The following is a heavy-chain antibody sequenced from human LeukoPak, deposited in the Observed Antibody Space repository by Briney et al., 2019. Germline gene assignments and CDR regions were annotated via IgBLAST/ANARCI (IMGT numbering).Heavy chain of an antibody. CDR3: RGYCSSTSCYPAPDFDY. J-gene: IGHJ4*02. CDR2: INSDGSST. V-gene: IGHV3-74*01. CDR1: GFTFSSCW. D-gene: IGHD2-2*01. Sequence: GGSLRLSCAASGFTFSSCWMHWVRQAPGKGLVWVSRINSDGSSTSYADSVKGRFTISRDNAKNTLYLQMNSLRAEDTAVYYCRGYCSSTSCYPAPDFDYWGQGTLVTVSS.